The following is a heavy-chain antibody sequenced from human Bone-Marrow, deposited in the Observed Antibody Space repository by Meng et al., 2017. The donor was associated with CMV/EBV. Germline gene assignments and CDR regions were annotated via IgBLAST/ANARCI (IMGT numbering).Heavy chain of an antibody. CDR3: ARDCGSSSPEYSSGWYRGRGAFDI. D-gene: IGHD6-19*01. Sequence: ASVKVSCKASGYTFTSYGISWVRQAPGQGLEWMGWISAYHGNTNYAQKLQGRVTMTTDTSTSTAYMELRSLRSDDTAVYYCARDCGSSSPEYSSGWYRGRGAFDIWGQGTMVTVSS. J-gene: IGHJ3*02. V-gene: IGHV1-18*01. CDR2: ISAYHGNT. CDR1: GYTFTSYG.